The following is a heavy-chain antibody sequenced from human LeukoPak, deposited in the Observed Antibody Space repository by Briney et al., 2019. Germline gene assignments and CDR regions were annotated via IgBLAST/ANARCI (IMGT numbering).Heavy chain of an antibody. Sequence: GGSLRLSCTASGFTFGDYAMSWVRQAPGKGLEWVGFIRSKAYGGTTEYAASVKGRFTISRDDSKSTAYLQMNSLKTEDTAVYYCTREATYYYGSGSQTQFDYWGQGTLVTVSS. CDR3: TREATYYYGSGSQTQFDY. CDR1: GFTFGDYA. J-gene: IGHJ4*02. V-gene: IGHV3-49*04. CDR2: IRSKAYGGTT. D-gene: IGHD3-10*01.